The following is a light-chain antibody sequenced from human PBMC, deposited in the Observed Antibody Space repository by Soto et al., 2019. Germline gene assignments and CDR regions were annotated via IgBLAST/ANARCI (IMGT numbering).Light chain of an antibody. V-gene: IGKV3-20*01. CDR3: QQYATSPIT. CDR1: QSVGSNY. J-gene: IGKJ5*01. CDR2: GAS. Sequence: EIVLTQSPGTLSLSPGETATLSCRASQSVGSNYLAWYQQIPGQAPRPLIYGASNRATGIPDRFSGSGSGTDFTLTISRLEPADFAVYYCQQYATSPITFGQGTRLEIK.